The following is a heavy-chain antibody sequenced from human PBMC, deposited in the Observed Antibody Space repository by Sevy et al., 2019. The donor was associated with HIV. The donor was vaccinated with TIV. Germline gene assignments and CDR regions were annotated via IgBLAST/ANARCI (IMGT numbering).Heavy chain of an antibody. CDR3: ARTYYYDSSGYYYLAY. V-gene: IGHV4-61*01. J-gene: IGHJ4*02. CDR1: GGSVSSGSYY. D-gene: IGHD3-22*01. Sequence: SETLSLTCTVSGGSVSSGSYYWSWIRQPPGKGLEWIGYIYYSGRTNYNPSLKSRVTISVDTSKNQFSLKLSSVTAADTAVYYCARTYYYDSSGYYYLAYWGQGTLVTVSS. CDR2: IYYSGRT.